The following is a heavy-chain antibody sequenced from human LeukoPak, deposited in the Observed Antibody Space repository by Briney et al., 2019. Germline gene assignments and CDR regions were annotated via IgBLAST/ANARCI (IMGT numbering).Heavy chain of an antibody. D-gene: IGHD6-19*01. Sequence: PGRSLRLSCAASGFTFSNFAMNWVRQAPGKGLEWVAFISYDGSIKSYADSVKGRFAVSSDNSKNTLYLQMNSLRPEDTAFYYCAKSYENGWYVCDYWGQGTLVTVSS. CDR1: GFTFSNFA. CDR3: AKSYENGWYVCDY. J-gene: IGHJ4*02. V-gene: IGHV3-30*09. CDR2: ISYDGSIK.